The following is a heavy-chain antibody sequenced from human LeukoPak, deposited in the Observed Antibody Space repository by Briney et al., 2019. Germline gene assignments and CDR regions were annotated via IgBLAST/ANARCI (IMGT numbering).Heavy chain of an antibody. CDR1: GGTFSSYA. CDR3: AKDWQWELLTGAFNV. D-gene: IGHD1-26*01. J-gene: IGHJ3*01. V-gene: IGHV1-69*05. Sequence: SVKVSCKASGGTFSSYAISWVRQAPGQGLEWMGGIIPIFGTANYAQKFQGRVTMTRDTSTSTVYMELSSLRSEDTAVYYCAKDWQWELLTGAFNVWGQGTMVTVS. CDR2: IIPIFGTA.